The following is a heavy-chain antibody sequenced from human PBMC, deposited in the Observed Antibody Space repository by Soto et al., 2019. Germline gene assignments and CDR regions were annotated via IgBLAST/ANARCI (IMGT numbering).Heavy chain of an antibody. V-gene: IGHV4-61*01. D-gene: IGHD1-26*01. J-gene: IGHJ4*02. CDR3: AREDMSGTYYFDY. CDR2: MYYSGIT. Sequence: SETLSLTCSVSGAPVSSETHFWTWIRQAPGKGLEWIGYMYYSGITNSNPALKSRVTLSVDGSRNQFSLSLNSVTAADTAVYYCAREDMSGTYYFDYWGPGTQVTVSS. CDR1: GAPVSSETHF.